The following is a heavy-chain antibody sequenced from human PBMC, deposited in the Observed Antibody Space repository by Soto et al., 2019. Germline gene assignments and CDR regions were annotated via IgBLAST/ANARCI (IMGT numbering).Heavy chain of an antibody. V-gene: IGHV2-5*02. D-gene: IGHD6-13*01. Sequence: QITLKESGPTLVKPTQTLTLTCTFSGFSFTTDGMGVGWIRQPPGKALEWLALIYWDDDKRYSPSLKSRLTITKHASRNQVVLTLTNMDPADTATYSCAHLYWAASGTRYYFDYWGQGTLVTVSS. CDR1: GFSFTTDGMG. CDR2: IYWDDDK. J-gene: IGHJ4*02. CDR3: AHLYWAASGTRYYFDY.